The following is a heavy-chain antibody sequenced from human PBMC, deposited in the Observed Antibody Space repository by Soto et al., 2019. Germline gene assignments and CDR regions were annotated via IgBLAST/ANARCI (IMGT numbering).Heavy chain of an antibody. D-gene: IGHD6-19*01. CDR3: AKDLGAGTTGADYGMDV. V-gene: IGHV3-30*18. J-gene: IGHJ6*02. CDR2: ISYDGSNK. Sequence: QVQLVESGGGVVQPGRSLRLSCAASGFTFSNYGMHWVRQAPGKGLDWVAVISYDGSNKYYADSVKGRFPISRDDSKNTLYLQMNSLRADDTAVYYCAKDLGAGTTGADYGMDVWGHGTTVTVSS. CDR1: GFTFSNYG.